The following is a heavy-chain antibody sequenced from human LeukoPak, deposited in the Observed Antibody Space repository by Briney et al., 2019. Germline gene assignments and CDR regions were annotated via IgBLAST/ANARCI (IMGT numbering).Heavy chain of an antibody. D-gene: IGHD7-27*01. CDR2: IRYDGSNK. CDR3: AKAPSQTRNWGSCGV. J-gene: IGHJ4*02. Sequence: PGGSLRLSCAASGFTFSSYGMHWVRQAPGEGLEWVAFIRYDGSNKYYADSVKGRFTISRDNSKNTLYLQMNSLRAEDTAVYYCAKAPSQTRNWGSCGVWGQGTLVTVSS. V-gene: IGHV3-30*02. CDR1: GFTFSSYG.